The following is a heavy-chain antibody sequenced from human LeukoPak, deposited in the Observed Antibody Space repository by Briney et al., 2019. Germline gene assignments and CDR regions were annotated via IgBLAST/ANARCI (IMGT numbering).Heavy chain of an antibody. V-gene: IGHV3-23*01. Sequence: GGSLRLSCAASGSTFSSYAMTWVRQAPGKGLEWVSAISGSAGSTYYADSVKGRFTISRDNSKNTLYLQMNSLRAEDTAVYYCAKAEYYYDSTGYRPQYYFDYWGQGTLVTVSS. CDR2: ISGSAGST. CDR3: AKAEYYYDSTGYRPQYYFDY. CDR1: GSTFSSYA. D-gene: IGHD3-22*01. J-gene: IGHJ4*02.